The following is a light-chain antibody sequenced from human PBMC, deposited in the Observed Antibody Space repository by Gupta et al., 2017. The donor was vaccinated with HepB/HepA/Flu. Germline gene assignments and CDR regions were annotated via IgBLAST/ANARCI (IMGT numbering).Light chain of an antibody. J-gene: IGLJ3*02. CDR1: SSDVGANNF. Sequence: QSAPTQPASVSGSPGQSITISCTGTSSDVGANNFVSWYQQHPGKAPNLIIYDVTKRPSGLSHRFSGSKSGNTASLTISRLQADDEAEYYCCSYEGRGTNGVFGGGTRLTV. CDR3: CSYEGRGTNGV. V-gene: IGLV2-23*02. CDR2: DVT.